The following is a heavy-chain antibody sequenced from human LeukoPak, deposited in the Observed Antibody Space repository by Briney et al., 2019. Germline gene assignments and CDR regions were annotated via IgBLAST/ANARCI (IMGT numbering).Heavy chain of an antibody. Sequence: PGGSLRLSCVVSGFTFSDAWMSWVRQAPGKGLEWVGRIKSKIDGGTIKGRFTISRDDSRNTLYLQMNSLKNEGTAVYYCTTRRQDGWWGQGTLVTVSS. V-gene: IGHV3-15*01. J-gene: IGHJ4*02. D-gene: IGHD2-15*01. CDR2: IKSKIDGGT. CDR3: TTRRQDGW. CDR1: GFTFSDAW.